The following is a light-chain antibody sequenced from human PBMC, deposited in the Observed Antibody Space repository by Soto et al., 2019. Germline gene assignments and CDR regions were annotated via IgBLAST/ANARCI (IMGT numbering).Light chain of an antibody. CDR2: GTS. Sequence: EVGSSHSRSTLSLSPVGRATLSCRASQSVSSNLAWYQQKPGQSPRLLIYGTSTRATGIPARFSGSGSGTEFTLTIRSLQSEDFAVYYCDQYNFWPRFGQGSKVDIK. V-gene: IGKV3-15*01. J-gene: IGKJ1*01. CDR1: QSVSSN. CDR3: DQYNFWPR.